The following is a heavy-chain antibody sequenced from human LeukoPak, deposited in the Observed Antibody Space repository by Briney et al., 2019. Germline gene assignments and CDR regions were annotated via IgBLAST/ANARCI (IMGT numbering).Heavy chain of an antibody. D-gene: IGHD3-22*01. CDR3: ARAHYDSSGYYPLGDN. J-gene: IGHJ4*02. CDR1: GFTFSTYS. Sequence: PGGSLRLSCAASGFTFSTYSMYWVRQAPGKGLERVSSISSSSNYIYYADSVKGRFTISRDNAKKSLYLQMNSLRAEDTAVYYCARAHYDSSGYYPLGDNWGQGTLVTVSS. V-gene: IGHV3-21*01. CDR2: ISSSSNYI.